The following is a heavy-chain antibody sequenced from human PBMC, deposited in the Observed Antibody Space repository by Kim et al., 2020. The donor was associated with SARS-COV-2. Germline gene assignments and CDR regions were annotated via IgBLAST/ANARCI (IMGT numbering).Heavy chain of an antibody. CDR2: IWYDGSNK. J-gene: IGHJ6*02. Sequence: GGSLRLSCAASGLTFSSYGMHWVRQAPGKGLEWVAVIWYDGSNKYYRDSVKGRFTISRDNSKNTLYLQMNSLRAEDTAVYYCARDGRITAMVRVLDYGMDVWGQGTTVTVSS. D-gene: IGHD5-18*01. CDR3: ARDGRITAMVRVLDYGMDV. CDR1: GLTFSSYG. V-gene: IGHV3-33*01.